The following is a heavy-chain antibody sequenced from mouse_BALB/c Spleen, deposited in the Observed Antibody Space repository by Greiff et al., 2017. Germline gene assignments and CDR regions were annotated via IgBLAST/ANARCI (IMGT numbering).Heavy chain of an antibody. CDR1: GFNIKDTY. CDR3: AREVSYYYGSSFYAMDY. CDR2: IDPANGNT. Sequence: VQLQQSGAELVKPGASVKLSCTASGFNIKDTYMHWVKQRPEQGLEWIGRIDPANGNTKYDPKFQGKATITADTSSNTAYLQLSSLTSEDTAVYYCAREVSYYYGSSFYAMDYWGQGTSVTVSS. D-gene: IGHD1-1*01. V-gene: IGHV14-3*02. J-gene: IGHJ4*01.